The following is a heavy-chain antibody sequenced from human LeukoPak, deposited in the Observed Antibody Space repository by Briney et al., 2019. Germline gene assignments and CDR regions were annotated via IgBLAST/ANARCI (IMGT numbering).Heavy chain of an antibody. J-gene: IGHJ6*03. Sequence: GGSLRLSCAASGFTFSSYAMSWVRQAPGKGLEWVSAISGSGGSTYYADSVKGRFTISRDNAKHSLYLQMNSLRAEDTAVYYCARAISRDRYCSSTSCYYYYMDVWGIGTTVTVSS. CDR1: GFTFSSYA. CDR3: ARAISRDRYCSSTSCYYYYMDV. V-gene: IGHV3-23*01. CDR2: ISGSGGST. D-gene: IGHD2-2*01.